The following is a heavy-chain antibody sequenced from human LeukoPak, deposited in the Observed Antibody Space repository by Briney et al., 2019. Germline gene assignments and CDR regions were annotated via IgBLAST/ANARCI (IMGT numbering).Heavy chain of an antibody. CDR3: ARVETPKRYSSGWYEDNWFDP. Sequence: ASVKVSCKASGYTFTGYYMHWVRQAPGQGLEWMGWINPNSGGTNYAQKFQGRVTMTRDTSISTAYMELSRLRSDDTAVYYCARVETPKRYSSGWYEDNWFDPWGQGTLVTVSS. CDR2: INPNSGGT. D-gene: IGHD6-19*01. CDR1: GYTFTGYY. J-gene: IGHJ5*02. V-gene: IGHV1-2*02.